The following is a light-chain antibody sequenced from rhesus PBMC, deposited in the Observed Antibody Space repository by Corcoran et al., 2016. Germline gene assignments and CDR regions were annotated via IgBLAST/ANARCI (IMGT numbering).Light chain of an antibody. CDR1: QIVSSS. J-gene: IGKJ4*01. CDR2: GAS. CDR3: QQYSNWPLT. Sequence: EIVLTQSPGTLSLSPGERPTLSRMASQIVSSSLAWYQQKPGQVPRLLLFGASNKATGIADRFSGSGSGTDVTRTIRSLEPEDFAVYYCQQYSNWPLTFGGRTKVESK. V-gene: IGKV3-42*03.